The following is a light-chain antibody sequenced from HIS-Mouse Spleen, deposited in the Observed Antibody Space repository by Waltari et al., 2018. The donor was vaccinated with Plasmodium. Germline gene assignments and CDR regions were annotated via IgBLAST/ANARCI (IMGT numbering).Light chain of an antibody. Sequence: SYELTQPPSVSVSPGQTARITCPGDALPQKYAYWYQQKSGQAPVLVIYEDSKRPSGNPERFSGSSSGTMATLTISGAQVEDEADYYCYSTDSSGNHRVFGGGTKLTVL. CDR3: YSTDSSGNHRV. V-gene: IGLV3-10*01. CDR1: ALPQKY. CDR2: EDS. J-gene: IGLJ3*02.